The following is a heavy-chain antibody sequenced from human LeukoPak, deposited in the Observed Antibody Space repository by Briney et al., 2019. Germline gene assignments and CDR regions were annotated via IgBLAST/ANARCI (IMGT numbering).Heavy chain of an antibody. Sequence: GGSLRLSCAASGFTFSSYEMNWVRQAPGKGLEWVSYISSSGSTIYYADSVKGRFTISRDNAKNSLYLQMNSLRAEDTAVYYCAKHASGSYYVNYWGQGTLVTVSS. J-gene: IGHJ4*02. D-gene: IGHD1-26*01. V-gene: IGHV3-48*03. CDR3: AKHASGSYYVNY. CDR2: ISSSGSTI. CDR1: GFTFSSYE.